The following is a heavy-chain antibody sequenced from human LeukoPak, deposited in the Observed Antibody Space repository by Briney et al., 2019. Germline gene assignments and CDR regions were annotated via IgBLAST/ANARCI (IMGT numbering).Heavy chain of an antibody. CDR1: GFTVSTNY. Sequence: PGGSLRLSCAASGFTVSTNYMSWVRQAPGKGLVWVSRINSDGSSTSYADSVKGRFTISRDNAKNTLYLQMNSLRAEDTAVYYCARALGGYDTDYWGQGTLVTVSS. CDR3: ARALGGYDTDY. D-gene: IGHD5-12*01. V-gene: IGHV3-74*01. J-gene: IGHJ4*02. CDR2: INSDGSST.